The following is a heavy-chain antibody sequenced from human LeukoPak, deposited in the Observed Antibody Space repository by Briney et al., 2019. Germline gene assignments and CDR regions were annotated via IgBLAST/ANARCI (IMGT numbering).Heavy chain of an antibody. J-gene: IGHJ6*03. D-gene: IGHD5-24*01. V-gene: IGHV3-53*01. CDR3: ARDRENYYMDV. CDR2: IYSGGST. CDR1: GFTFSSYG. Sequence: GGSLRLSCAASGFTFSSYGMSWVRQAPGKGLEWVSVIYSGGSTYYADSVKGRFTISRDNSKNTLYLQMNSLRAEDTAVYCCARDRENYYMDVWGKGTTVTISS.